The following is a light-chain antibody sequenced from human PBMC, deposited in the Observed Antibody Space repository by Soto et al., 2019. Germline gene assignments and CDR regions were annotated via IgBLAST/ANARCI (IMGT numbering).Light chain of an antibody. CDR2: AAS. Sequence: DIQLTQSPSFLSASVGDRVTITCRASQDISSYLAWYQQKPGKAPKLLIYAASTLQSGVPSRFSGSGSGTEFTLTISSLQPEDFAAYYCQQLDSYPQATFGPGTKWISN. V-gene: IGKV1-9*01. CDR1: QDISSY. CDR3: QQLDSYPQAT. J-gene: IGKJ3*01.